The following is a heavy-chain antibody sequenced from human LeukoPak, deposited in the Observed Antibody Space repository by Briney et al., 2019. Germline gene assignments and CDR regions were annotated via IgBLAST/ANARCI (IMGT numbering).Heavy chain of an antibody. CDR2: IYTSGST. J-gene: IGHJ6*03. V-gene: IGHV4-4*07. Sequence: PSETLSLTCTVSGGSISSYYGSWIRQPAGKGLEWIGRIYTSGSTNYNPSLKSRVTISVDKSKNQFSLKLSSVTAADTAVYYCASSLVSNPYYYYYYMDVWGKGTTVTVSS. CDR3: ASSLVSNPYYYYYYMDV. CDR1: GGSISSYY.